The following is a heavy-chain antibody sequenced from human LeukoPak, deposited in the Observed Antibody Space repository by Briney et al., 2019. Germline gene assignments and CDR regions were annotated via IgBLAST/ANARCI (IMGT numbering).Heavy chain of an antibody. D-gene: IGHD4-17*01. J-gene: IGHJ3*02. CDR2: ISGSGGST. CDR1: GFTFSSYA. CDR3: AKDTHTDYGDIGDAFDI. V-gene: IGHV3-23*01. Sequence: GGSLRLSCAASGFTFSSYAMRWVRQAPGKGLEWVSAISGSGGSTYYTDSVKGRFTISRDNSKNTLYLQMNSLRAEDTAVYYCAKDTHTDYGDIGDAFDIWGQGTMVTVSS.